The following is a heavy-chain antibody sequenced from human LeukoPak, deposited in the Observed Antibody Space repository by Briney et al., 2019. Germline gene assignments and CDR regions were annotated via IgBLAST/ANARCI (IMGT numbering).Heavy chain of an antibody. J-gene: IGHJ6*02. V-gene: IGHV3-21*01. CDR3: ARDRDNGMDV. CDR1: GFSVSDYW. Sequence: GGSLRLSCAASGFSVSDYWMYWVRQAPGKGLEGVSSISSSSSNIYYVDSVKGRFTISRDNAKNSLYLQMNSLRDEDTAVYYCARDRDNGMDVWGQGTTVTVSS. CDR2: ISSSSSNI.